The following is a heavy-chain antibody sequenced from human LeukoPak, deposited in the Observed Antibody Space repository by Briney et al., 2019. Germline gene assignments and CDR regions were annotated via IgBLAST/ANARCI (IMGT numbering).Heavy chain of an antibody. J-gene: IGHJ5*02. CDR1: GGTFSSYT. Sequence: SVKVSCKASGGTFSSYTISWVRQAPGQGLEWMGRITPILGIANYAQKFQGRVTITADKSTSTAYMELSSLRSEDTAVYYCARTYYYGSGSQNWFDPWGQGTLVTVSS. CDR3: ARTYYYGSGSQNWFDP. CDR2: ITPILGIA. V-gene: IGHV1-69*02. D-gene: IGHD3-10*01.